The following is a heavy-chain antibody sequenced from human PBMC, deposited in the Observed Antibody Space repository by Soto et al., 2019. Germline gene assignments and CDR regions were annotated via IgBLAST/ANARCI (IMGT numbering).Heavy chain of an antibody. Sequence: EVHLVESGGGLIQPGGSLRLSCAASGFTVGNNYMNWVRQARGKGLEWVSLMYSGGGTYYADSAKGRFTMSRDSSKNTLYLQLNSLGAEDTAMYYCTTSPSVGVWGQGTTVTVSS. D-gene: IGHD6-19*01. CDR3: TTSPSVGV. V-gene: IGHV3-53*01. CDR1: GFTVGNNY. CDR2: MYSGGGT. J-gene: IGHJ6*02.